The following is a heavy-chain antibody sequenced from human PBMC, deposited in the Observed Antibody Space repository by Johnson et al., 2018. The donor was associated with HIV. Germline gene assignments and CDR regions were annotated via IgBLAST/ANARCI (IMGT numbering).Heavy chain of an antibody. D-gene: IGHD2-15*01. CDR3: ARDPCTGASCLPGAFDI. CDR2: VSYDGSNK. V-gene: IGHV3-30*14. Sequence: QVQLVESGGGVVQPGRSLRLSCAASGFTFSSYAMHWVHQAPGKGLEWVAVVSYDGSNKYYADSVKGRFTISRDNSKNTLYLQMNSLRAEGTAVYFCARDPCTGASCLPGAFDIWGQGTMVTVSS. J-gene: IGHJ3*02. CDR1: GFTFSSYA.